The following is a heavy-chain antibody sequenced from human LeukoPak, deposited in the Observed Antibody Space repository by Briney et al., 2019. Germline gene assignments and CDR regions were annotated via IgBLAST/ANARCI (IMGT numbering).Heavy chain of an antibody. CDR1: GGSIGSYY. CDR3: AVRITMIVGAFDI. J-gene: IGHJ3*02. Sequence: SETLSLTCTVSGGSIGSYYWSWIRQPAGKGLEWIGRIYTSGSTNYNPSLKSRVTMSVDTSKNQSSLKLSSVTAADTAVYYCAVRITMIVGAFDIWGQGTMVTVSS. CDR2: IYTSGST. D-gene: IGHD3-22*01. V-gene: IGHV4-4*07.